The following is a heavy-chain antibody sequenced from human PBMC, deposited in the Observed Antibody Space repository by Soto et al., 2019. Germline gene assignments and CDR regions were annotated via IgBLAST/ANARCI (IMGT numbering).Heavy chain of an antibody. CDR1: GGSISSYY. CDR3: ARASHSSGWSARSGEALDY. J-gene: IGHJ4*02. CDR2: IYYSGST. V-gene: IGHV4-59*01. D-gene: IGHD6-19*01. Sequence: PSETLSLTCTVSGGSISSYYWSWIRQPPGKGLEWIGYIYYSGSTNYNPSLKSRVTISVDTSKNQFSLKLSSVTAADTAVYYCARASHSSGWSARSGEALDYWGQGTLVTVSS.